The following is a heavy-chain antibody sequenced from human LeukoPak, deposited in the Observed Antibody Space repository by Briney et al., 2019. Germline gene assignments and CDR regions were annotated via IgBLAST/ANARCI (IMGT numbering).Heavy chain of an antibody. CDR3: ARANTEILTGYYSDLDY. Sequence: ASVKVSCKASGYTFFSYGITWVRQAPGQGLEWMGWIIPYNGNTNYAQKLQGRVTMTTDTSTSTVYMDLRSLRSDDTAVYYCARANTEILTGYYSDLDYWGQGTLVTVSS. CDR1: GYTFFSYG. D-gene: IGHD3-9*01. CDR2: IIPYNGNT. V-gene: IGHV1-18*01. J-gene: IGHJ4*02.